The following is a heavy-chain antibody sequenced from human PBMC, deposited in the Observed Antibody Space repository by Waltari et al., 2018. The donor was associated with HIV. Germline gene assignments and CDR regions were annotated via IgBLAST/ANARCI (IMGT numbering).Heavy chain of an antibody. V-gene: IGHV4-4*02. Sequence: QVQLQESGPGLVKPSGTLSLTCVVSVGAISSSICWSWVRQPPGKGLEWIGEIYHSGTTNYNPSLKSRVAISMDQSENQFSLILNSVTAADTAMYFCARARPLLTTWAGVFDIWGRGTMVIVSS. CDR3: ARARPLLTTWAGVFDI. D-gene: IGHD4-17*01. J-gene: IGHJ3*02. CDR2: IYHSGTT. CDR1: VGAISSSIC.